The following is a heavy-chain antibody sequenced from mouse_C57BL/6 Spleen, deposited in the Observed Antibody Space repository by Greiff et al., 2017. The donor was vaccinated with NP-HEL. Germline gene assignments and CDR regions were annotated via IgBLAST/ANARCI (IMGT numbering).Heavy chain of an antibody. Sequence: VQLQQPGAELVKPGASVKLSCKASGYTFTSYWMHWVKQRPGQGLEWIGMIHPNSGSTNYNEKFKSKATLTVDKSSSTAYMPLSSLTSEDSAVYYCARSPYCYGSSEFAYWGQGTLVTVSA. D-gene: IGHD1-1*01. CDR3: ARSPYCYGSSEFAY. V-gene: IGHV1-64*01. J-gene: IGHJ3*01. CDR2: IHPNSGST. CDR1: GYTFTSYW.